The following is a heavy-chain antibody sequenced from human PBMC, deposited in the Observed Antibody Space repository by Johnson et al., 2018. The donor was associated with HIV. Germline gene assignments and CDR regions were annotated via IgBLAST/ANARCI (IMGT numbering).Heavy chain of an antibody. J-gene: IGHJ3*02. V-gene: IGHV3-20*04. Sequence: MLLVESGGGVVRPGGSLRLSCAASGFTFDDYGMRWVRQAPGQGLEWVSGINWNGGSTGYADSVKGRFTISRDNSKNTLYLQMNSLRAEDTAVYYCAKDLRRGSGSYSDAFDIWGQGTMVTVSS. CDR1: GFTFDDYG. CDR2: INWNGGST. CDR3: AKDLRRGSGSYSDAFDI. D-gene: IGHD1-26*01.